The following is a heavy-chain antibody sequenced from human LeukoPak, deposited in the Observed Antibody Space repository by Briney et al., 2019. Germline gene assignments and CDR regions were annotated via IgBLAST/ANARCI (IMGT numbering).Heavy chain of an antibody. Sequence: PSETLSLTCAVYGGSFSGYYWSWIRQPPGKGLEWIGEINHSGSTNYNPSLKSRVTISVDTSKNQFSLKLSSVTAADTAVYYCAXGXRVXAAISCWFDPWGQGTLVTVSS. V-gene: IGHV4-34*01. CDR3: AXGXRVXAAISCWFDP. D-gene: IGHD2-2*01. J-gene: IGHJ5*02. CDR2: INHSGST. CDR1: GGSFSGYY.